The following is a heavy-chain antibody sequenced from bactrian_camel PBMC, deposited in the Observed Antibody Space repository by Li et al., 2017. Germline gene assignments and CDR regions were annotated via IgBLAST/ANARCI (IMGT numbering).Heavy chain of an antibody. J-gene: IGHJ4*01. Sequence: HVQLVESGGGSVQAGGSLRVSCAAAIDTESINCMGWYRQAPGKEREGVAAIHLSGTMPYYAGSANGRFTISQDNAKSTIYLQIDSLKPDDTAMYYCAAKRTQSGSDWRDPDAYNHWGQGTQVTVS. D-gene: IGHD2*01. CDR1: IDTESINC. CDR2: IHLSGTMP. V-gene: IGHV3S53*01. CDR3: AAKRTQSGSDWRDPDAYNH.